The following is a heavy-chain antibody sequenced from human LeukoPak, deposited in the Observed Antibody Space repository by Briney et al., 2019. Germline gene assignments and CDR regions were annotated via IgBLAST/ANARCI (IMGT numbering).Heavy chain of an antibody. Sequence: PGRSLRLSCAASGFTFSSYAMHWVRQAPGKGLEWVAVISYDGSNKYYADSVKGRFTISRDNSKNTLYLQMNSLRAEDTAVYYCASGIQAYYYYMDVWGKGTTVTVSS. V-gene: IGHV3-30*01. CDR3: ASGIQAYYYYMDV. D-gene: IGHD5-18*01. CDR1: GFTFSSYA. J-gene: IGHJ6*03. CDR2: ISYDGSNK.